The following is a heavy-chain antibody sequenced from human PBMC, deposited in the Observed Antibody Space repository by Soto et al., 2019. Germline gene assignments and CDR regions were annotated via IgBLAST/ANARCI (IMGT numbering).Heavy chain of an antibody. CDR2: IYYSGST. V-gene: IGHV4-59*01. D-gene: IGHD3-3*01. J-gene: IGHJ4*02. CDR1: GGSISSYY. Sequence: SETLSLTCTFSGGSISSYYWIWIRQPTGKGLEWIGYIYYSGSTNYNPSLKSRVTISVDTSKNQFSLKLSSVTAADTAVYYCARVYQVFGVVIFDYWGQGTLVTVSS. CDR3: ARVYQVFGVVIFDY.